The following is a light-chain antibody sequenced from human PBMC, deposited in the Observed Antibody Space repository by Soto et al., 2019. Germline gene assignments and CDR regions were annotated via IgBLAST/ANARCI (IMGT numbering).Light chain of an antibody. CDR3: QQASSLPRT. J-gene: IGKJ1*01. CDR2: GAS. CDR1: QDVTSW. V-gene: IGKV1-12*01. Sequence: DIQMTQSPSSVSASVGDTVTITCRASQDVTSWLAWYQQKAGKAPKLLIYGASSLQSGVPPRFSGSGSATDFTLTISSLQPEDFATYYCQQASSLPRTFGQGTKVDI.